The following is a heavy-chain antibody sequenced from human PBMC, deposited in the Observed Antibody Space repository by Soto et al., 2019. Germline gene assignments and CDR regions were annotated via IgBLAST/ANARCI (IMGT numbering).Heavy chain of an antibody. CDR2: ISASGGSP. CDR1: GFTFSSYA. CDR3: AKTIMRGSRYWYFHL. V-gene: IGHV3-23*01. Sequence: EVQLLDSGGGLVQPGGSLRLSCAASGFTFSSYAMTWVRQAPGKGLEWVSAISASGGSPYYADSVKGRFTISRDNSQSTLYLQMNSLRAEDTAVYYCAKTIMRGSRYWYFHLWGRGTLVTVSS. D-gene: IGHD5-18*01. J-gene: IGHJ2*01.